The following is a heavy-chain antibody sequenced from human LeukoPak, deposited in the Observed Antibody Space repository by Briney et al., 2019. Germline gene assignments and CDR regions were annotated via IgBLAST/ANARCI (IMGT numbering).Heavy chain of an antibody. D-gene: IGHD3-22*01. CDR2: INAGNGNT. CDR3: ATHTYYYDSSGFGGEYFQH. J-gene: IGHJ1*01. CDR1: GYTFTSYA. Sequence: ASVKVSCKASGYTFTSYAMHWVRQAPGQRLEWMGWINAGNGNTKYSQKFQGRVTITRDTSASTAYMELSSLRSEDTAVYYCATHTYYYDSSGFGGEYFQHWGQGTLVTVSS. V-gene: IGHV1-3*01.